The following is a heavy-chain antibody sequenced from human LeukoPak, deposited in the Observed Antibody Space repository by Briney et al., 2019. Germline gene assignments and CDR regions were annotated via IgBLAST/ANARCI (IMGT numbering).Heavy chain of an antibody. Sequence: GGSLRLSCAASGFTFSSYGMHWVRQAPGKGLEWVAFIRYDGSNKYYADSVKGRFTISRDNSKNTLYLQMNSLRAEDTAVYYCAKDGEQWLVQEVGYFDYWGQGTLVTVSS. J-gene: IGHJ4*02. CDR1: GFTFSSYG. CDR2: IRYDGSNK. V-gene: IGHV3-30*02. D-gene: IGHD6-19*01. CDR3: AKDGEQWLVQEVGYFDY.